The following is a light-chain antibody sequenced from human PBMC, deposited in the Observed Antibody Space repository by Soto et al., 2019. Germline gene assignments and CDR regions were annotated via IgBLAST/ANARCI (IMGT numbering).Light chain of an antibody. J-gene: IGLJ2*01. V-gene: IGLV1-44*01. CDR3: AAWDDSLNGVV. Sequence: QSVLTQPPSASGTPGQRVTISCSGSSSNIGSNTVNWYQQIPGTAPKLLNYSNNQRPSGVSDRFSGSKSGTSASLAISGLQSEDEADYYCAAWDDSLNGVVFGGATKLTVL. CDR1: SSNIGSNT. CDR2: SNN.